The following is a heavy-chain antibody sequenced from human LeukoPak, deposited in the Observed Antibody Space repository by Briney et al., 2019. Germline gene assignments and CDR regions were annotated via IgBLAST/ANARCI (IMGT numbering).Heavy chain of an antibody. D-gene: IGHD3-10*01. J-gene: IGHJ6*03. CDR2: ILYDGSMQ. V-gene: IGHV3-30*04. CDR1: GFTFNMYS. CDR3: ARVRAMVRGVIIHHYYYYYMDV. Sequence: GGSLRLSCAASGFTFNMYSMHWVRQAPGKGLEWVAVILYDGSMQYYADSMKGRFTISRDNSKNTLYLQMNSLRAEDTAVYYCARVRAMVRGVIIHHYYYYYMDVWGKGTAVTISS.